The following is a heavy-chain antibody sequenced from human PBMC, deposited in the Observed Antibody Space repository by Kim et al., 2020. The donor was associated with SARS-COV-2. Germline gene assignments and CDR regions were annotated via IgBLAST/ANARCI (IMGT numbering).Heavy chain of an antibody. D-gene: IGHD3-10*01. CDR3: ARVDYYGSGSPWTVVDP. Sequence: SETLSLTCTVSGGSISSYYWSWIRQPPGKGLEWIGYIYYSGSTNYNPSLKSRVTISVDTSKNQFSLKLSSVTAADTAVYYCARVDYYGSGSPWTVVDPWGQETLVTVSS. CDR1: GGSISSYY. J-gene: IGHJ5*02. V-gene: IGHV4-59*01. CDR2: IYYSGST.